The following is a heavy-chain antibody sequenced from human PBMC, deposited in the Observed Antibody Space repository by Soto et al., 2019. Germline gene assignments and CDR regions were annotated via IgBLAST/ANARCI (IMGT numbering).Heavy chain of an antibody. CDR2: IYSGGST. D-gene: IGHD6-13*01. V-gene: IGHV3-66*01. Sequence: EVQLVESGGGLVQPGGSLRLSCAASGFTVSSNYMSWVRQAPGKGLEWVSVIYSGGSTYYADSVKGRFTISRDNSKNTLYLQMNSLRAEDTAVYYCASLYSSSWYDIWGQGTLVTVSS. CDR3: ASLYSSSWYDI. CDR1: GFTVSSNY. J-gene: IGHJ4*02.